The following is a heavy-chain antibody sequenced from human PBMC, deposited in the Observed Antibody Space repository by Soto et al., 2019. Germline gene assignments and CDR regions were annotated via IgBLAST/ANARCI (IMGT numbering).Heavy chain of an antibody. CDR3: ARLLFGAANWFDP. CDR2: IYNSGSI. D-gene: IGHD3-10*01. J-gene: IGHJ5*02. V-gene: IGHV4-59*01. Sequence: SETLSLTCTVSGGSISSYYWSWIRQPPGKGLEWIGYIYNSGSINYNPSLKSRVTISLDTSKNQFSLKLSSVTAADTAVYYCARLLFGAANWFDPWGQGTLVT. CDR1: GGSISSYY.